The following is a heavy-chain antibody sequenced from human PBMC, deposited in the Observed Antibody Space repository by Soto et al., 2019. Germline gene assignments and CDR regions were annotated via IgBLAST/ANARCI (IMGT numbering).Heavy chain of an antibody. CDR3: ARSAVGALSYPVFYFDY. CDR2: IIPIFGTA. J-gene: IGHJ4*02. V-gene: IGHV1-69*13. CDR1: GGTFSSYA. Sequence: GASVKVSCKASGGTFSSYAISWVRQAPGQGLEWMGGIIPIFGTANYAQKFQGRVTITADESTSTAYMELSSLRSEDTAVYYCARSAVGALSYPVFYFDYWGQGTLVTVSS. D-gene: IGHD1-26*01.